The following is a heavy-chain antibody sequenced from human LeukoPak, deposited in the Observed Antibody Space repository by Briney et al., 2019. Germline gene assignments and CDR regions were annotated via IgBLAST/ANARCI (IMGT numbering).Heavy chain of an antibody. CDR2: VNHSGRA. CDR1: GGSFNGYY. CDR3: ARHRTGERAFDI. D-gene: IGHD7-27*01. V-gene: IGHV4-34*01. Sequence: SETLSLTCAVYGGSFNGYYWSWIRQPPGKGLEWIGEVNHSGRANCNLSLKSRATITADTSKNQFSLKVTSVTAADTATYYCARHRTGERAFDIWGQGTLVTVSS. J-gene: IGHJ3*02.